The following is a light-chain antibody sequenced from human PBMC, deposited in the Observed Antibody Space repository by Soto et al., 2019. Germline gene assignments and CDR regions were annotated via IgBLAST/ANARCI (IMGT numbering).Light chain of an antibody. V-gene: IGKV3D-20*02. J-gene: IGKJ1*01. CDR2: GAS. Sequence: VLAQSPGTLYLSPGERATLSCRASQSVSSSYLAWYQQKPGQAPRLLIYGASSRATGIPDRFSGSGSGTDFTLTISSLEPEDFAVYYCQQRSNWPRTFGQGTKVDIK. CDR1: QSVSSSY. CDR3: QQRSNWPRT.